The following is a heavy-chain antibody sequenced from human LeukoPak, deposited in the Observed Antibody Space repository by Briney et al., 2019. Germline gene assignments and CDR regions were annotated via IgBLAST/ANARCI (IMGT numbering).Heavy chain of an antibody. CDR1: GFIVSSNY. Sequence: GGSLRLSCAASGFIVSSNYMSWVRQAPGKGLEWVSVIYSGGSTYYADSVKGRFTISRDNSKNTLYLQMNSLRAEDTAVYYCASTYIYGDYTDYWGQGTLVTVSS. CDR3: ASTYIYGDYTDY. V-gene: IGHV3-53*01. CDR2: IYSGGST. D-gene: IGHD4-17*01. J-gene: IGHJ4*02.